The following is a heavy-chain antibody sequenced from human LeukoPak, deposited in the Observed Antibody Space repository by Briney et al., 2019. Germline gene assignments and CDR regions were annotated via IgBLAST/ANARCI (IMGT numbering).Heavy chain of an antibody. J-gene: IGHJ4*02. V-gene: IGHV4-34*01. CDR3: ARIGYSYGYYYFDY. Sequence: PSETLSLTCAVYGGSFSGYYWSWIRQPPGKGLEWIGEINHSGSTNYNPSLKSRVTISVDTSKNQFSLKLSSVTAADTAVYYCARIGYSYGYYYFDYWAQGTLVTVSS. CDR2: INHSGST. CDR1: GGSFSGYY. D-gene: IGHD5-18*01.